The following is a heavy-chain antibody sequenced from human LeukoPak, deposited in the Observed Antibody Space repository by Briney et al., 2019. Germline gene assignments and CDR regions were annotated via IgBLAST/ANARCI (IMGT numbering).Heavy chain of an antibody. CDR2: ISGSGGAT. CDR1: GFTFSSYS. V-gene: IGHV3-23*01. J-gene: IGHJ4*02. CDR3: AWAAMVRGVDYFDS. D-gene: IGHD3-10*01. Sequence: GGSLRLSCAASGFTFSSYSMTWVRQAPGKGLEWVSVISGSGGATYYADSVKGRFTISRDNSKNTLYLQMNSLRAEDTAVYYCAWAAMVRGVDYFDSWGQGTLVTVSS.